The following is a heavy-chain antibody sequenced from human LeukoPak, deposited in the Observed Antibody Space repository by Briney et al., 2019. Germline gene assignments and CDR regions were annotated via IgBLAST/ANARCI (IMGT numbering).Heavy chain of an antibody. Sequence: SETLSLTCAVYGGSFSGYYWSWVRQPPGNGLEWIGEINHSGSTNHNPSLKSRVTISVDTSKNQFSLKLSSVTAADTAVYYCARGQPTIITIFGLGYYHGMDVWGQGTTVTVSS. D-gene: IGHD3-3*01. CDR3: ARGQPTIITIFGLGYYHGMDV. CDR2: INHSGST. CDR1: GGSFSGYY. J-gene: IGHJ6*02. V-gene: IGHV4-34*01.